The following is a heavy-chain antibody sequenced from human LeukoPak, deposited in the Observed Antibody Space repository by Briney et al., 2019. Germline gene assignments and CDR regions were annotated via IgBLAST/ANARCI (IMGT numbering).Heavy chain of an antibody. V-gene: IGHV3-23*01. Sequence: GGSLRLSCAASGFTFSSYAMSWVRQAPGKGLEWVSAISGSGGSTYYADSVKGRFTISRDNSKNTLYLQMNSLGAEDTAVYYCVKGSGSYYASRFDYWGQGTLVTVSS. CDR3: VKGSGSYYASRFDY. CDR1: GFTFSSYA. J-gene: IGHJ4*02. D-gene: IGHD3-10*01. CDR2: ISGSGGST.